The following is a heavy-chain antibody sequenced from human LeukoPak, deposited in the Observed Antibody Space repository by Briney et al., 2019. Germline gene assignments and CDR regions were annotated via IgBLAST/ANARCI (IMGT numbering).Heavy chain of an antibody. CDR2: INHRGDT. D-gene: IGHD1-1*01. J-gene: IGHJ4*03. Sequence: SETLSLTCAVYGESFSAYYWSWIRQSPGKGLEWIAEINHRGDTNYNPSVKSRVAISIDTSKNQFSLKVRSLTAADTAVYYCARGPTISETGYFDFWGQGTLVTVSS. CDR3: ARGPTISETGYFDF. CDR1: GESFSAYY. V-gene: IGHV4-34*01.